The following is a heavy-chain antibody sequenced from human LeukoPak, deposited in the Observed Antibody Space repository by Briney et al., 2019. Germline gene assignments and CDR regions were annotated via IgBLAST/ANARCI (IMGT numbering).Heavy chain of an antibody. CDR3: ARSMYYYDSSGYPQSYYFDY. J-gene: IGHJ4*02. CDR2: IYTSGST. Sequence: SETLSLTCTVSGGSISSYYWSWIRQPAGKGLEWIGRIYTSGSTNYNPSLKSRVTISVDKSKNQFSLKLSSVTAADTAVYYCARSMYYYDSSGYPQSYYFDYWGQGTPVTVSS. CDR1: GGSISSYY. V-gene: IGHV4-4*07. D-gene: IGHD3-22*01.